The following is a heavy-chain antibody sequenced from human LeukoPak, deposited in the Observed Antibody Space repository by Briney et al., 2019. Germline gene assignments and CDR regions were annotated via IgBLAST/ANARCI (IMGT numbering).Heavy chain of an antibody. V-gene: IGHV4-34*01. CDR2: INHSGST. J-gene: IGHJ4*02. D-gene: IGHD6-13*01. CDR3: ATYSGITAAGVSN. CDR1: GGSFSGYY. Sequence: SETLSLTCAVYGGSFSGYYWSWIRQPPGKGLEWIGEINHSGSTNYNPSLKSRVTISVDTSKNQFSLNLSSVTAADTAVYYCATYSGITAAGVSNWGQGNLVTVSS.